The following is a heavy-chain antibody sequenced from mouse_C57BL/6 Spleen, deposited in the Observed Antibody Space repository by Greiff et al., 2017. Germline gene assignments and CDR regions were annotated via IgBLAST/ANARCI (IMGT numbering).Heavy chain of an antibody. CDR2: TFYSGIT. CDR1: GFSINSDCY. D-gene: IGHD2-4*01. V-gene: IGHV3-3*01. Sequence: EVQLQQSGPSLVRPSQTLSLTCTVTGFSINSDCYWIWIRQFPGNKLEYIGYTFYSGITYYNPSLESRTYITRDTSKNQFSLKLSSVTTEDTATYYCARGYYDYDEGYYYAMDYWGQGTSVTVSS. CDR3: ARGYYDYDEGYYYAMDY. J-gene: IGHJ4*01.